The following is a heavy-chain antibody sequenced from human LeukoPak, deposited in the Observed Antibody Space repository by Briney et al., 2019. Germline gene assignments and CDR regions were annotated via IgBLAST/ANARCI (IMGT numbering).Heavy chain of an antibody. D-gene: IGHD6-19*01. Sequence: PSETPSLTCAVYGGSFSGYYWSWIRQPPGKGLEWIGEINHSGSTNYNPSLKSRVTISVDTSKNQFSLKLSSVTAADTAVYYCARGGRGWPAGGSFDYWGQGTLVTVSS. CDR3: ARGGRGWPAGGSFDY. CDR2: INHSGST. V-gene: IGHV4-34*01. J-gene: IGHJ4*02. CDR1: GGSFSGYY.